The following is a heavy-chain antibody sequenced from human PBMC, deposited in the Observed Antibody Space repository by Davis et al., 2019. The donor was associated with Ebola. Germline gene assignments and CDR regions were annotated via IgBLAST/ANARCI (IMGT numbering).Heavy chain of an antibody. CDR3: ARDRDFSSSQHCFEP. V-gene: IGHV4-4*02. CDR1: GGSTSSSNW. D-gene: IGHD6-13*01. J-gene: IGHJ5*02. Sequence: SETLSLTCAVYGGSTSSSNWWSWVRQAPGKGPEWLGAFYLAGYFNYNPSLKSRVTISLDKPQNQFSLKLTSVTAAATAVYYCARDRDFSSSQHCFEPWVLGTLVTVSS. CDR2: FYLAGYF.